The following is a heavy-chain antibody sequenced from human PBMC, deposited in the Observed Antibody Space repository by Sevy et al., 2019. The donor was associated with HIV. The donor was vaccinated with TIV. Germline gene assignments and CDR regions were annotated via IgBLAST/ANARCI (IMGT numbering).Heavy chain of an antibody. J-gene: IGHJ6*03. Sequence: GGSLRLSCTASGFTFSSYGMHWVRQAPGKGLEWVAVIWYDGSNKYYADSVKGRFTISRDNSKNTRYLQMNSLRAEDTAVFYCARGQAGYSDYDYQYYYYYMDVWGKGTTVTVSS. D-gene: IGHD5-12*01. CDR2: IWYDGSNK. CDR3: ARGQAGYSDYDYQYYYYYMDV. V-gene: IGHV3-33*01. CDR1: GFTFSSYG.